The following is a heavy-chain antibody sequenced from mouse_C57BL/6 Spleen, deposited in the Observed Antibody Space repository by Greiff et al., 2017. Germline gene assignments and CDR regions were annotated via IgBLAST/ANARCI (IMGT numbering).Heavy chain of an antibody. CDR1: GFTFSDYY. Sequence: EVQLVESEGGLVQPGSSMKLSCTASGFTFSDYYMAWVRQVPEKGLEWVANINYDGSSTYYLDSLKSRFIISRDNAKNILYLQMSSLKSEDPATYYCARAGYGSNYFDYWGQGTTLTVSS. V-gene: IGHV5-16*01. D-gene: IGHD1-1*01. CDR2: INYDGSST. J-gene: IGHJ2*01. CDR3: ARAGYGSNYFDY.